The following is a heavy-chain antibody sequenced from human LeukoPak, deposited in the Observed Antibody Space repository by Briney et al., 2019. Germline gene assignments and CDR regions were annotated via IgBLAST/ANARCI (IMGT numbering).Heavy chain of an antibody. J-gene: IGHJ4*02. CDR2: IIPIFGTA. D-gene: IGHD2-2*01. CDR1: GGTFSSYA. V-gene: IGHV1-69*06. Sequence: SVKVSCKASGGTFSSYAISWVRQAPGQGLEWMGGIIPIFGTANYAQKFQGRVTITADKSTSTAYMELSSLRSEDTAVYYCARGRLIGAPDERYYLDYWGQGTLVTVSS. CDR3: ARGRLIGAPDERYYLDY.